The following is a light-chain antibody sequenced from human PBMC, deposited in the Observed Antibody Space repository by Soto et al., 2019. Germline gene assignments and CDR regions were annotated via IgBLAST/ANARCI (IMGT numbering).Light chain of an antibody. CDR3: QHYNVYPWT. CDR1: QSLNTR. Sequence: DIQLTQSPSTLSASVGDRVTLTCRASQSLNTRLAWYQQRPGKAPKLLIYDASTLESGVPSRFSGSGSGTEFTLSISSLQPDDFATYYCQHYNVYPWTFGQGTKVDIK. V-gene: IGKV1-5*01. CDR2: DAS. J-gene: IGKJ1*01.